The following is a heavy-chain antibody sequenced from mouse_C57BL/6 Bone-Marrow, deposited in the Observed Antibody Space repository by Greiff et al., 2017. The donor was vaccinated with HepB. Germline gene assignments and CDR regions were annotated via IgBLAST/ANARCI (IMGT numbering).Heavy chain of an antibody. CDR1: GYTFTSYW. D-gene: IGHD3-2*02. J-gene: IGHJ3*01. V-gene: IGHV1-50*01. CDR3: ARQASLLSWFAY. CDR2: IDPSDSYI. Sequence: QVQLQQPGAEFVKPGASVKLSCKASGYTFTSYWMQWVKQRPGQGLEWIGEIDPSDSYINYNQKFKGKATVTVDTSSSTAYMQLSSLTSEDSAVYYCARQASLLSWFAYWGQGTLVTVSA.